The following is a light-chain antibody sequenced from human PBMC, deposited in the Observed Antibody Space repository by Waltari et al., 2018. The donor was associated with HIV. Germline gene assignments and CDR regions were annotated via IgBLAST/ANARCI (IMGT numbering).Light chain of an antibody. J-gene: IGLJ3*02. CDR3: QSWGGGSWV. CDR1: FANITYA. Sequence: QLALPQSPSASASLVHSVMLTCIMGFANITYAIPWHLQQPAKGPRFLMKLNSDGSHTKGDGIPDRFSGSSSGTERYLTISSLQSEDEADYYCQSWGGGSWVFGGGTKLTVL. CDR2: LNSDGSH. V-gene: IGLV4-69*01.